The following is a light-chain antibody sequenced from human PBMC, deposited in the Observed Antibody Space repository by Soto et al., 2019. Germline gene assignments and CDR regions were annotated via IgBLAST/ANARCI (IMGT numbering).Light chain of an antibody. J-gene: IGKJ1*01. CDR2: GAS. Sequence: EIVMTQSPATLSVSPGERATLSCRASQSVSSNLAWYQQKPGQAPRLLIYGASTRATGIPARFSGSGSGTEFTLTISSLQSEDFVVYYCQHRGTFGQGTKVEIK. V-gene: IGKV3-15*01. CDR1: QSVSSN. CDR3: QHRGT.